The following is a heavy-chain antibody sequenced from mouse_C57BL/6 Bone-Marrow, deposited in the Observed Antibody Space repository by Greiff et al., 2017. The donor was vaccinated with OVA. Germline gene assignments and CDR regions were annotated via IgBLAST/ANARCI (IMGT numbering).Heavy chain of an antibody. J-gene: IGHJ2*01. CDR2: IDPTNDYT. CDR1: GYTFTSYT. Sequence: QVQLQQSGAELARPGASVKMSCKASGYTFTSYTIHWVKQRPGQGLEWIGYIDPTNDYTNYNQKFMGKATLTADKSSSTAYMQLSSLTSEDSAVYYCTRGYYFDYWGQGTTLTVSS. V-gene: IGHV1-4*01. CDR3: TRGYYFDY.